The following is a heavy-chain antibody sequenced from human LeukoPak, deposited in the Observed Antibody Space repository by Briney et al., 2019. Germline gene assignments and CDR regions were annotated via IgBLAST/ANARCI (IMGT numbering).Heavy chain of an antibody. J-gene: IGHJ4*02. D-gene: IGHD1-26*01. CDR3: ARVRGSYYKRYFDY. CDR1: GFTFSSYS. CDR2: ISSSSSTI. V-gene: IGHV3-48*01. Sequence: GGSLRLSCAASGFTFSSYSMNWVRQAPGKGLEWVSYISSSSSTIYCADSVKGRFTISRDNAKNSLYLQMNSLRAEDTAVYYCARVRGSYYKRYFDYWGQGTLVTVSS.